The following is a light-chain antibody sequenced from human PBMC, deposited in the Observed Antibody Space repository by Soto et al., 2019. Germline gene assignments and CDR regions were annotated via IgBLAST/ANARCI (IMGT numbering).Light chain of an antibody. CDR3: QQYVGPRFT. Sequence: EIVLTQSPDTLSLSPGERATLSCRASQSFSSSYLAWYQQRPGQPPRLLIYGTSKRATGIPERFSGSGFDKDFTLTISRLDPEDSAVYYCQQYVGPRFTFGQGTRLEIK. J-gene: IGKJ5*01. V-gene: IGKV3-20*01. CDR1: QSFSSSY. CDR2: GTS.